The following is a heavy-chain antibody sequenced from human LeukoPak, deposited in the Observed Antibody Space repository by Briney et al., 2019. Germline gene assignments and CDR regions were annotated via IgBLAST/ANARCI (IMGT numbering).Heavy chain of an antibody. CDR3: ARLRGGTGTTFFDP. CDR1: GGSISSSSYY. Sequence: PSETLSLTCTVSGGSISSSSYYWGWIRQPPGKGLEWIGSIYYSGSTYYNPSLKSRVTISVDTSKNQFSLKLSSVTAADTAVYYYARLRGGTGTTFFDPWGQGTLVTVSS. D-gene: IGHD1-7*01. V-gene: IGHV4-39*01. CDR2: IYYSGST. J-gene: IGHJ5*02.